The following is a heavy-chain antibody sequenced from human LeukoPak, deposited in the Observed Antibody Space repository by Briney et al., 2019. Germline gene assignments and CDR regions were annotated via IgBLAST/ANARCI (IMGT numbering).Heavy chain of an antibody. CDR1: GGSISNYY. J-gene: IGHJ5*02. V-gene: IGHV4-59*01. CDR3: AREGTSGTHLNWFDP. Sequence: SETLSLTCTVSGGSISNYYWNWIRQPPGKGLEWIGYIYYSGSTNYNPSLKSRVTISVDTSKNQFSLKLSSVTAADTAVYYCAREGTSGTHLNWFDPWGQGTLVTVSS. D-gene: IGHD1-1*01. CDR2: IYYSGST.